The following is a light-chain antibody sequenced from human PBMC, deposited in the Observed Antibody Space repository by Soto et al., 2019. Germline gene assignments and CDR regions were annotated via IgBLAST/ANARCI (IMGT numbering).Light chain of an antibody. CDR2: GTS. CDR1: QSVNSAY. CDR3: QRYGSSPLYV. Sequence: EIVLTQSPGTLSLYPGERATFSCSASQSVNSAYLAWYQQRSGLAPRLLIYGTSNRATGIPDRFCGSGSGTALTHTLNTLESEDFAVYYSQRYGSSPLYVFGHGTKLET. J-gene: IGKJ2*01. V-gene: IGKV3-20*01.